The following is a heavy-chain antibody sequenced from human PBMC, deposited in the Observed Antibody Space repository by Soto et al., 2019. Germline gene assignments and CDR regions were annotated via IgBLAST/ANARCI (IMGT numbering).Heavy chain of an antibody. V-gene: IGHV1-8*01. D-gene: IGHD3-9*01. CDR2: MNPNSGNT. CDR3: ARDRQLRYFDWLSEGYGMDV. J-gene: IGHJ6*02. CDR1: GYTLTELS. Sequence: ASVKVSCKVSGYTLTELSMHWVRQATGQGLEWMGWMNPNSGNTGYAQKFQGRVTMTRNTSISTAYMELSSLRSEDTAVYYCARDRQLRYFDWLSEGYGMDVWGQGTTVTVSS.